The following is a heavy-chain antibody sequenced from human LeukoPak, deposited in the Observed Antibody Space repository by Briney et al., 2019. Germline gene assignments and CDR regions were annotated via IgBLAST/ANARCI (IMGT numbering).Heavy chain of an antibody. CDR3: AKGSARRWFWYFDS. V-gene: IGHV3-30*02. J-gene: IGHJ4*02. Sequence: GGSLRLSCAASEFTFSSYGMHWVRQAPGKGLEWVAFIRYDGSNKYFADSVKGRFTISRDNSKNTLYLQMNSLRAEDTAVYYCAKGSARRWFWYFDSWGQGTLVTVSS. D-gene: IGHD4-23*01. CDR1: EFTFSSYG. CDR2: IRYDGSNK.